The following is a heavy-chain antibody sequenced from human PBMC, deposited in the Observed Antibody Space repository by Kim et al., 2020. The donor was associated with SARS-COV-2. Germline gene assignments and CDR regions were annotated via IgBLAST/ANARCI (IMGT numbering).Heavy chain of an antibody. D-gene: IGHD5-12*01. Sequence: GGSLRLSCAASGFTFSSYAMSWVRQAPGKGLEWVSAISGSGGSTYYADSVKGRFTISRDNSKNTLYLQMNSLRAEDTAVYYCAKESLLGRWLQFLGYYFDYWGQGTLVTVSS. CDR1: GFTFSSYA. V-gene: IGHV3-23*01. CDR2: ISGSGGST. CDR3: AKESLLGRWLQFLGYYFDY. J-gene: IGHJ4*02.